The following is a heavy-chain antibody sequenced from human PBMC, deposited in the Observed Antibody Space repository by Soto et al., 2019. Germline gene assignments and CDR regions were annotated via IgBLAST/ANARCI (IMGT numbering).Heavy chain of an antibody. CDR2: IYYSGST. CDR3: ARDTSGVVPAAKGGGHNPNWFDP. D-gene: IGHD2-2*01. J-gene: IGHJ5*02. Sequence: PSETLSLTCTVSGGSISSGGYYWSWIRQHPGKGLEWIGYIYYSGSTYYNPSLKSRVTISVDTSKNQFSLKLSSVTAADTAVYYCARDTSGVVPAAKGGGHNPNWFDPWGQGTLVTVSS. CDR1: GGSISSGGYY. V-gene: IGHV4-31*03.